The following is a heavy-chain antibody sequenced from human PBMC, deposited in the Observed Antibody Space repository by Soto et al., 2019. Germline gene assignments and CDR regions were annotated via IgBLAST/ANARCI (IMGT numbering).Heavy chain of an antibody. V-gene: IGHV3-30*18. CDR1: GFTFSSYG. D-gene: IGHD3-22*01. CDR2: ISYDGSNK. J-gene: IGHJ6*02. Sequence: GGSLRLSCAASGFTFSSYGTHWVRQAPGKGLEWVAVISYDGSNKYYADSVKGRFTISRDNSKNTLYLQMNSLRAEDTAVYYCAKDLVGGYYYDSSDPGWYYYYGMDVWGQGATVTVSS. CDR3: AKDLVGGYYYDSSDPGWYYYYGMDV.